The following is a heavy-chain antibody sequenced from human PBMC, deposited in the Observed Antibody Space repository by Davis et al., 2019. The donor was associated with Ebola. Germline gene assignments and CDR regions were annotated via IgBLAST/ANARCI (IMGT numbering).Heavy chain of an antibody. J-gene: IGHJ5*02. V-gene: IGHV4-59*01. Sequence: SETLSLTCTVSGGSISSYYWSWIRQPPGKGLEWIGYIYYSGSTNYNPSLKSRVTISVDTSKNQFSLKLSSVTAADTAVYHCARVPIYGWFDPWGQGTLVTVSS. CDR1: GGSISSYY. CDR2: IYYSGST. CDR3: ARVPIYGWFDP. D-gene: IGHD3-3*02.